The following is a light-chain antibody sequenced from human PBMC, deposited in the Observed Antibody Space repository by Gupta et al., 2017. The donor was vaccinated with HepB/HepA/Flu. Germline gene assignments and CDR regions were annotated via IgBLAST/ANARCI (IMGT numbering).Light chain of an antibody. J-gene: IGKJ1*01. V-gene: IGKV1-5*03. CDR3: QHDNSYPWT. CDR2: KAS. CDR1: QSISSW. Sequence: DIQMTQSPSTLSASVGDRVTITCRASQSISSWLAWYQQKPGKAPNLLIYKASTLQSGVPSRFSGSGSETKFTLTISSLQPDDFATYYCQHDNSYPWTFGQGTKVEIK.